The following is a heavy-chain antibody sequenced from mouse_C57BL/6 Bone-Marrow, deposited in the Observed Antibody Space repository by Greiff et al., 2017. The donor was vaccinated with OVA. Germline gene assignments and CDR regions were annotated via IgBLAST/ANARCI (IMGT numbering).Heavy chain of an antibody. J-gene: IGHJ4*01. D-gene: IGHD2-3*01. V-gene: IGHV5-16*01. CDR3: ARGYFDGYYDAMDY. CDR1: GFTFSDYY. CDR2: INYDGSST. Sequence: EVMLVESEGGLVQPGSSMKLSCTASGFTFSDYYMAWVRQVPEKGLEWVANINYDGSSTYYLDSLKSRFIISRDNAKNILYLQMSSLKSEDTATYYFARGYFDGYYDAMDYWGQGTSVTVSS.